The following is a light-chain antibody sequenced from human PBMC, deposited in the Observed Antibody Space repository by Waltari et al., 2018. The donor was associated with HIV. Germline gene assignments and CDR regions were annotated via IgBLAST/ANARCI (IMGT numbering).Light chain of an antibody. CDR2: GAS. V-gene: IGKV3-15*01. Sequence: EIVMTQSPATLSVFPGESATLSCRASQSISSNLAWYQHKPGQAPMPLIYGASTRATGIPARFTGSGSGTDFTLTISSLQSEDFAVYYCQQYADWPPLTFGGGTKVEIK. CDR1: QSISSN. J-gene: IGKJ4*01. CDR3: QQYADWPPLT.